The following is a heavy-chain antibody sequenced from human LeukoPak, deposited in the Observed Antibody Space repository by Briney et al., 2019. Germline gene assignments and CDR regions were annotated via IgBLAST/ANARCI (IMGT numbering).Heavy chain of an antibody. Sequence: ASVKVSCTASGYTFTSYGISGVRQAPGQGLERMGWISAYNGNTNYAQTLQGRVTMTTDTSTSTAYMELRSLRSDDTAVYYCARLSYYDSSGYWGADYWGQGTLVTVSS. D-gene: IGHD3-22*01. CDR1: GYTFTSYG. CDR2: ISAYNGNT. V-gene: IGHV1-18*01. J-gene: IGHJ4*02. CDR3: ARLSYYDSSGYWGADY.